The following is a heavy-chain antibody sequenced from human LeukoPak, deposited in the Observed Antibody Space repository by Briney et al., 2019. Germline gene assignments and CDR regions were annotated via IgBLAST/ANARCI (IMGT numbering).Heavy chain of an antibody. Sequence: GESLKISCKGSGYSFTSYWISWVRQMPGKGLEWMGRIDPSDSYTNYSPSFQGHVTISADKSISTAYLQWSSLKASDTAMYYCARHVHYYGSGSYSFDYWGQGTLVTVSS. D-gene: IGHD3-10*01. J-gene: IGHJ4*02. CDR3: ARHVHYYGSGSYSFDY. V-gene: IGHV5-10-1*01. CDR1: GYSFTSYW. CDR2: IDPSDSYT.